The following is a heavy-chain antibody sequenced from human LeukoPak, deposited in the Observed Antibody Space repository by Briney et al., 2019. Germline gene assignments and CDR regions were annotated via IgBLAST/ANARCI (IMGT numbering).Heavy chain of an antibody. V-gene: IGHV4-34*01. CDR2: INHSGST. CDR3: ARGRSREGGYSSSWYLL. D-gene: IGHD6-13*01. Sequence: SETLSLTCAVYGGSFSGYYWSWIRQPPGKGLEWIGEINHSGSTNYNPSLKCRVTISVDTSKNQFSLKLSSVTAADTAVYYCARGRSREGGYSSSWYLLWGQGTLVTVSS. CDR1: GGSFSGYY. J-gene: IGHJ1*01.